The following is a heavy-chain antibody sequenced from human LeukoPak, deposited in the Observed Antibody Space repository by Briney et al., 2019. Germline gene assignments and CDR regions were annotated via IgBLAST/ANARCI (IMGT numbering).Heavy chain of an antibody. J-gene: IGHJ6*03. CDR3: ARSEMGYYYYYMDV. CDR1: GFTYSSYA. Sequence: PGGSLRLSCAASGFTYSSYAMSWVRQAPGKGLEWVSSISSSSSYIYYADSVKGRFTISRDNAKKSLYLQMNSLRAEDTGVYYCARSEMGYYYYYMDVWGKGTTVTVSS. D-gene: IGHD2-8*01. CDR2: ISSSSSYI. V-gene: IGHV3-21*01.